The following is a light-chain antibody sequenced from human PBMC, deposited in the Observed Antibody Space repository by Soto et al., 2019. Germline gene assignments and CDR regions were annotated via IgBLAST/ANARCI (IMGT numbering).Light chain of an antibody. J-gene: IGLJ2*01. CDR2: LEGSGSY. CDR1: SGHSSYI. CDR3: ETWDSNTRV. V-gene: IGLV4-60*02. Sequence: QPVLTQSSSASASLGSSVKLTCTLSSGHSSYIIAWHQQQPGKAPRYLMKLEGSGSYNKGSGVPDRFSGSSSGADRYLTISNLQFDDEANYYCETWDSNTRVFGGGTKVPS.